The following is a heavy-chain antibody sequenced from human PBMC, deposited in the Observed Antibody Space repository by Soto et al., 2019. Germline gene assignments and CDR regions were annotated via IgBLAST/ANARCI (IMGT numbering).Heavy chain of an antibody. D-gene: IGHD6-19*01. CDR3: ARSFSSSGWRQWGMDV. CDR1: GGTFSSYA. J-gene: IGHJ6*01. CDR2: IIPIFGTA. Sequence: QVQLVQSGAEVKKPGSSVKVPCKASGGTFSSYAISWVRQAPGQGLEWMGGIIPIFGTANYAQKFQGRVTITADESTSTAYMELSSLRSEDTAVYYCARSFSSSGWRQWGMDVWGQGTTVTVSS. V-gene: IGHV1-69*01.